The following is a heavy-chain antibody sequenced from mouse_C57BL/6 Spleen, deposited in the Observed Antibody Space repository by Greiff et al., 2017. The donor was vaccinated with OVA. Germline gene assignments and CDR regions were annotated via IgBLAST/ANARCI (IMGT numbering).Heavy chain of an antibody. CDR1: GFSLTSYG. J-gene: IGHJ1*03. V-gene: IGHV2-9*01. CDR2: IWGGGST. D-gene: IGHD2-4*01. CDR3: GKHGGYYDYDGYFDV. Sequence: VKVVESGPGLVAPSQSLSITCPVPGFSLTSYGVDWVRQPPGKGLEWLGVIWGGGSTNYNSALMSRLSISKDNSKSQVFLRMNSLQTDDTAMYYCGKHGGYYDYDGYFDVWGTGTTVSVSS.